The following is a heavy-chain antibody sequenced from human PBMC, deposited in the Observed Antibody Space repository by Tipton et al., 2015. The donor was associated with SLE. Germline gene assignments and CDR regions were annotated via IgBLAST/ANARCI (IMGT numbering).Heavy chain of an antibody. Sequence: TLSLTCTVSGGSVSNEFHYWSWIRQPAGKGLEWIGRVYPGGSTNYNPSLNSRVAISLDTSKNQFSLRLSSVTAADTAVYYCASNPYSSRKLNWFDPWGQGTLVTVSS. J-gene: IGHJ5*02. CDR1: GGSVSNEFHY. D-gene: IGHD6-13*01. V-gene: IGHV4-61*02. CDR3: ASNPYSSRKLNWFDP. CDR2: VYPGGST.